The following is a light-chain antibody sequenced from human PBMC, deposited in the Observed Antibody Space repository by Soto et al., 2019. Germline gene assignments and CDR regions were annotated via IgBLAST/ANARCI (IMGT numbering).Light chain of an antibody. CDR2: DVR. CDR3: SGYTSSVV. Sequence: QSALTQPASVSGSPGQASTISCIGTNSDVGGYNYVPWYQQHPGKAPKLMIYDVRNWASGVSNPFSDSKSGNTASLTISGFQAEDEADYYCSGYTSSVVFGGGTKLTVL. CDR1: NSDVGGYNY. V-gene: IGLV2-14*03. J-gene: IGLJ2*01.